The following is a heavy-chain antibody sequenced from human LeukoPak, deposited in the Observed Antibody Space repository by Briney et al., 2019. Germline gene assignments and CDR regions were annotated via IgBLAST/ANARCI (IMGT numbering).Heavy chain of an antibody. D-gene: IGHD5-12*01. Sequence: GGSLRLSCAASGFTFSDYYMSWIRQAPGKGLEWVSYISSSGSIIYYADSVKGRFTISRDNAKNSLYLQMNSLRAEDTAVYYCARGKLSMRATGDFDYWGQGTLVTVSS. CDR2: ISSSGSII. V-gene: IGHV3-11*01. J-gene: IGHJ4*02. CDR1: GFTFSDYY. CDR3: ARGKLSMRATGDFDY.